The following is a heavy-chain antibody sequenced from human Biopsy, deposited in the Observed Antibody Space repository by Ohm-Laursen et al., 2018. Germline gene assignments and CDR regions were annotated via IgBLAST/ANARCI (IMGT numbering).Heavy chain of an antibody. J-gene: IGHJ4*02. D-gene: IGHD3-10*01. V-gene: IGHV1-2*02. CDR2: INPNSGAT. CDR3: ARDRMTDVFGGPTRTDVFDS. Sequence: ASVKVSCKASGYTFTDYYIHWVRQSPGQGLEWMGWINPNSGATNSAQKFRDRVTLTRDTSISAVYIDLRRLKSDDAAIYYCARDRMTDVFGGPTRTDVFDSWGQGTPVTVSS. CDR1: GYTFTDYY.